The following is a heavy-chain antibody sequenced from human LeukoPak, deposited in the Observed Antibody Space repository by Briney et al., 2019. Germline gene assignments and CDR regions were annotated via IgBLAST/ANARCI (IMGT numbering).Heavy chain of an antibody. CDR3: ARDLDY. V-gene: IGHV3-7*04. Sequence: GGSLRLSCAASGFTFSTYWMSWVRQAPGKGLEWVANVKEDGRQKFYVDSVKGRFTISRDNAKNSLYLQMDGLRAEDTAVYYCARDLDYWGQGTPVTVSS. CDR1: GFTFSTYW. CDR2: VKEDGRQK. J-gene: IGHJ4*02.